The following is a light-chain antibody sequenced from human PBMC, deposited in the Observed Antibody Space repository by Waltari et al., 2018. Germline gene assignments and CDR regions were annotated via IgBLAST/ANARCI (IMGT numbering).Light chain of an antibody. CDR3: CSYAGSKTYV. J-gene: IGLJ1*01. CDR1: NSDIGSFNI. V-gene: IGLV2-23*02. CDR2: EVN. Sequence: SALTPPAAASWSPGQPTSLTCSGSNSDIGSFNIVDWYQRHPDKAPKLIIYEVNKRPSGVSHRFSGSKSGNTASLTISGLQAEDEADYYCCSYAGSKTYVFGPGTKVTVL.